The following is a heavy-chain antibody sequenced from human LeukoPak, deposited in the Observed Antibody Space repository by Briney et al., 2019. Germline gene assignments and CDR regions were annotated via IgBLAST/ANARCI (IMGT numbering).Heavy chain of an antibody. V-gene: IGHV1-46*03. Sequence: ASVKISFKASGCRYTRYYIHWMRQAPGLGLEWIGIINPSDGGTTYAQKFQDRVTMTRDTSTSTVYMDLRSLRSEDTAVYLCAAYGSGKGAHIDYWGQGTLVTVSS. CDR3: AAYGSGKGAHIDY. D-gene: IGHD3-10*01. CDR2: INPSDGGT. CDR1: GCRYTRYY. J-gene: IGHJ4*02.